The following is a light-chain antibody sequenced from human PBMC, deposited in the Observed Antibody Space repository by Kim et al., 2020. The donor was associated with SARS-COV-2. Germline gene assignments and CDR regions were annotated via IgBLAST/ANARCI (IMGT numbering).Light chain of an antibody. V-gene: IGLV3-1*01. CDR2: HHN. Sequence: SYELTQPPSVSVFPGLTATITCSGDKLQNKYVSWYQKKPGLSPVLVFFHHNRRPSGIPARFSGASSANTATLTISGTQAMDEAEYYCQAWDMSTYVVFGGGTKLTVL. CDR3: QAWDMSTYVV. J-gene: IGLJ2*01. CDR1: KLQNKY.